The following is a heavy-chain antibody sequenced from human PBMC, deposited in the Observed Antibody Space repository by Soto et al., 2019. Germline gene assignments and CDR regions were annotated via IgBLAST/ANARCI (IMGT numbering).Heavy chain of an antibody. D-gene: IGHD3-9*01. CDR1: GGSFSGYY. J-gene: IGHJ2*01. CDR3: ARESHDILTGPPWVWYFDL. Sequence: QVQLQQWGAGPLRPLETLSLTCGVSGGSFSGYYWAWIRQSPGKGLEWIGEINDRGSINYNPFLKSRVSISVDTSKNPYSLNLWSVTDEDTAVYYCARESHDILTGPPWVWYFDLWVRGTLVTVSS. CDR2: INDRGSI. V-gene: IGHV4-34*01.